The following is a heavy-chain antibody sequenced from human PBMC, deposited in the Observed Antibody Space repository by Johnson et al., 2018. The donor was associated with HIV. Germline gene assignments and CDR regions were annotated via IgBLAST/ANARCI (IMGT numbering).Heavy chain of an antibody. Sequence: VQLVESGGGLVQPGGSLRLSCAASGFTFSSYWMSWVRQAPGKGLEWVANIKKDGSEKYYVDSVKGRFTISRDNAKNTLYLQINSLRPENTAVYYCARLPSGYSRDDLDIWGQGTMVTVSS. CDR3: ARLPSGYSRDDLDI. D-gene: IGHD5-18*01. CDR2: IKKDGSEK. CDR1: GFTFSSYW. V-gene: IGHV3-7*01. J-gene: IGHJ3*02.